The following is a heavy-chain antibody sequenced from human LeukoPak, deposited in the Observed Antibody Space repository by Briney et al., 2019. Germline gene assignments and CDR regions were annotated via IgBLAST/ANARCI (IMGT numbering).Heavy chain of an antibody. Sequence: ASVKVSCKASGYTFTSYDINWVRQATGQGLEWMVWMNPNSGNTGYAQKFQGRVTMTRNTSISTAYMELSSLRSEDTAVYYCARVGWYYYYYYGMDVWGQGTTVTVSS. CDR2: MNPNSGNT. D-gene: IGHD6-19*01. V-gene: IGHV1-8*01. CDR3: ARVGWYYYYYYGMDV. CDR1: GYTFTSYD. J-gene: IGHJ6*02.